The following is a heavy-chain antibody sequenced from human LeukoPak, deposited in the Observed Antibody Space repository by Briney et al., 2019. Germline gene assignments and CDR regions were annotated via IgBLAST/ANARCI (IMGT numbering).Heavy chain of an antibody. CDR2: VRYDGNNK. Sequence: GGSLRLSCEASGFTLSRYGMHWVRQAPGKGLEWVAFVRYDGNNKYYADSVKGRFTISRDNAKNSLYLQMNSLRAEDTAVYYCARDFSLWVYDYVWGSYRYTGNPGDYWGQGTLVTVSS. CDR1: GFTLSRYG. J-gene: IGHJ4*02. D-gene: IGHD3-16*02. V-gene: IGHV3-30*02. CDR3: ARDFSLWVYDYVWGSYRYTGNPGDY.